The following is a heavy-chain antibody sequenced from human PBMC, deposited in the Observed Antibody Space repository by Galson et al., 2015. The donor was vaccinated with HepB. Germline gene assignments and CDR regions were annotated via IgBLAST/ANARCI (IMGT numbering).Heavy chain of an antibody. J-gene: IGHJ4*02. CDR3: ARSRVERTVAGTFDS. D-gene: IGHD6-19*01. Sequence: SLRLSCAASGFTFSSYAMNWVRQAPGKGLVWVSRINDDGSSTTYADSVKGRFTISRDNAKNTLFLQMNSLRAEDTAVYYCARSRVERTVAGTFDSWGQGTLVTVSS. CDR1: GFTFSSYA. CDR2: INDDGSST. V-gene: IGHV3-74*01.